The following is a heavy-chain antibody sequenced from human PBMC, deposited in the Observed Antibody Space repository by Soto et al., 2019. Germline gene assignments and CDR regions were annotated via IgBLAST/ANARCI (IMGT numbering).Heavy chain of an antibody. D-gene: IGHD6-19*01. J-gene: IGHJ4*02. CDR2: IYYSGST. CDR1: GGSISSSSYY. CDR3: ARPKLSIAVAGIDY. Sequence: NPSETLSLTCTVSGGSISSSSYYWGWIRQPPGKGLEWIGSIYYSGSTYYNPSLKSRVTISVDTSKNQFSLKLSSVTAADTAVYYCARPKLSIAVAGIDYWGQGTLVTVSS. V-gene: IGHV4-39*01.